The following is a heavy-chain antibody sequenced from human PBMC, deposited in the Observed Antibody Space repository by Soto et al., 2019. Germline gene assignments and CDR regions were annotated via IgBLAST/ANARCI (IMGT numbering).Heavy chain of an antibody. CDR3: ARGISKYSSWYEPHTWFDA. CDR2: LYFNGGT. J-gene: IGHJ5*02. Sequence: QVQLQESGPGLVKPSQTLSLTCTVSGGPINSPDYYWTWIRQSPGKGLEWIGYLYFNGGTQYNPSLRTPVSMSLATSKKHFSLKMRSVTAADTAVYYWARGISKYSSWYEPHTWFDAWGPGVLVTVSS. D-gene: IGHD6-13*01. V-gene: IGHV4-30-4*01. CDR1: GGPINSPDYY.